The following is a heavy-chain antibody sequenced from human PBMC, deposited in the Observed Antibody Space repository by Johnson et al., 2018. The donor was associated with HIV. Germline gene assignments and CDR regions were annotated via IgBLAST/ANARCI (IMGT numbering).Heavy chain of an antibody. V-gene: IGHV3-48*01. CDR2: ISSSGSTI. CDR3: ARSRGPMRKDAFDI. D-gene: IGHD3-10*01. Sequence: VQLVESGGGLVQPGGSLKLSCAASGFTFSSYAMSWVRQAPGKGLEWLSYISSSGSTIYYADSVKGRFTISRDNDKNTLYLEMGSLRVEDMAVYYCARSRGPMRKDAFDIWGQGTKVTVSS. J-gene: IGHJ3*02. CDR1: GFTFSSYA.